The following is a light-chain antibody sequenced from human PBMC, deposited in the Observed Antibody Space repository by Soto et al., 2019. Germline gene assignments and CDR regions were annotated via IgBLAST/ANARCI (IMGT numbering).Light chain of an antibody. Sequence: QPVLTQPPSVSGAPGQRVTISCTGSSSNIGAGYDVHWYQQLPGTAPKLLIYANSNRPSGVPDRFSGSKSGTSASLAITGLQAEDEADYYCQSYDSSLSVVVFGGGTKLTV. CDR3: QSYDSSLSVVV. J-gene: IGLJ2*01. CDR2: ANS. CDR1: SSNIGAGYD. V-gene: IGLV1-40*01.